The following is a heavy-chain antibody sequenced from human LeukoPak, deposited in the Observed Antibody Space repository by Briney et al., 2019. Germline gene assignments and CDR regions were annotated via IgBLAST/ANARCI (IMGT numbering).Heavy chain of an antibody. V-gene: IGHV3-53*01. CDR2: IYAGGTT. Sequence: GGSLRLSCAASGFTVSSKYMSWVRQAPGKGLEWVSVIYAGGTTYYADSVKGRFTISRDNSKNTLHLQMHSLRAEDTAVYYCAGCRDGYNYGNYWGLGTLVTVSS. CDR3: AGCRDGYNYGNY. CDR1: GFTVSSKY. D-gene: IGHD5-24*01. J-gene: IGHJ4*02.